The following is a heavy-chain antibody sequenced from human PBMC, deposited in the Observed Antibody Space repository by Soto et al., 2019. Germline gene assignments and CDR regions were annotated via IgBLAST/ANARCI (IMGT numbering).Heavy chain of an antibody. CDR1: GFTFNSYG. Sequence: QIQLVESGGGVVQPGRSLRLSCTASGFTFNSYGFNCVRQAPGKGLEWVAVIWYDGNTKYYADSVKGRFPISRDNLRSTVYLQMNSLTVEDTAVYYCARPLVAPVAGPYYYGMDVWGQGTTVTVSS. CDR2: IWYDGNTK. D-gene: IGHD6-19*01. V-gene: IGHV3-33*01. CDR3: ARPLVAPVAGPYYYGMDV. J-gene: IGHJ6*02.